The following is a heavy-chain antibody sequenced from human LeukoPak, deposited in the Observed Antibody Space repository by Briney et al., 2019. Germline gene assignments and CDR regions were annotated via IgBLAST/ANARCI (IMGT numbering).Heavy chain of an antibody. CDR2: ISSSSSYI. CDR3: ARDKGQLGQNYFDY. Sequence: PGGSLRLSCAASGFTFSSYSMNWVRQAPGKGLEWVSSISSSSSYIYYADSVKGRFTISRDNAKNSLYLQMNSLRAEDTAVYYCARDKGQLGQNYFDYWGQGTLVTVSS. D-gene: IGHD5-18*01. V-gene: IGHV3-21*01. CDR1: GFTFSSYS. J-gene: IGHJ4*02.